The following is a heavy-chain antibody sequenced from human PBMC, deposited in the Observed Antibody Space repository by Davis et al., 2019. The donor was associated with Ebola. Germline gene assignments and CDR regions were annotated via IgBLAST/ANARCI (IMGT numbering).Heavy chain of an antibody. J-gene: IGHJ3*02. Sequence: LSLTCTVSGESINSYYWAWIRQPPGKGLEWVSGISWNSGSIGYADSVKGRFTISRENAKNSLYLQMNSLRAGDTAVYYCARGGSIAVAGYAFDIWGQGTMVTVSS. CDR3: ARGGSIAVAGYAFDI. CDR1: GESINSYY. D-gene: IGHD6-19*01. V-gene: IGHV3-9*01. CDR2: ISWNSGSI.